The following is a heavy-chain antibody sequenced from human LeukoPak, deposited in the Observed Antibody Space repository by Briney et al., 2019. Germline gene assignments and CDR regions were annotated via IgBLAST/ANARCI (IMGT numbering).Heavy chain of an antibody. CDR3: ARIRCSGGSCYPYYYYGMDV. J-gene: IGHJ6*02. D-gene: IGHD2-15*01. CDR1: GGSISSYY. Sequence: SETLSLTCTVSGGSISSYYWSWIRQPPGKGLEWIGYIYYSGSTKYNPSLKSRVTISVDTSKNQFSLKLSSVTAADTAVYYCARIRCSGGSCYPYYYYGMDVWGQGTTVTVSS. V-gene: IGHV4-59*01. CDR2: IYYSGST.